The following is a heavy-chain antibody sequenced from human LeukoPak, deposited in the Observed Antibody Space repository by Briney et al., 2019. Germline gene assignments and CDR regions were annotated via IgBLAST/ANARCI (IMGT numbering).Heavy chain of an antibody. J-gene: IGHJ5*02. CDR1: GYTFSDYA. D-gene: IGHD3-3*01. V-gene: IGHV1-3*01. CDR3: ARDSEYYDFWSGYHNWFDP. Sequence: ASVKVSCKASGYTFSDYAMHWVRQAPGQRFEWMGWIDAGNGDTRYSQKFQGRVTITRDTSASTAYMELSSLRSEDTAVYYCARDSEYYDFWSGYHNWFDPWGQGTLVTVSS. CDR2: IDAGNGDT.